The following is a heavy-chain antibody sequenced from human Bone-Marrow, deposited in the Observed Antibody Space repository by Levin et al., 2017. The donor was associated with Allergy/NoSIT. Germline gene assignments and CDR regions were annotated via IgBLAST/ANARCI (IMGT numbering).Heavy chain of an antibody. J-gene: IGHJ6*02. Sequence: SQTLSLTCTVSDGSISTDSWTWIRQPPGMRLEWIGYIYSSGNTNYNPSLRSRVTISGDASKNQLSLKLRSVTAADTAEYYCARLRSGYYYYYGMDVWGQGTTVTVSS. CDR3: ARLRSGYYYYYGMDV. D-gene: IGHD3-3*01. CDR2: IYSSGNT. CDR1: DGSISTDS. V-gene: IGHV4-59*01.